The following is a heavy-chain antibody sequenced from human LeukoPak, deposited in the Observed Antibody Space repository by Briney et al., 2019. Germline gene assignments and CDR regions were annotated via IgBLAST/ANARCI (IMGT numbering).Heavy chain of an antibody. CDR2: IYYSGST. CDR1: GGSLSSSSYY. J-gene: IGHJ5*02. V-gene: IGHV4-39*07. Sequence: SETLSLTCTVSGGSLSSSSYYWGWIRQPPGKGLEWIGSIYYSGSTYYNPSLKSRVTISVDTSKNQFSLKLSSVTAADTAVYYCAREVGRRAAASDRLFTNWFDPWGQGTLVSVSS. D-gene: IGHD6-13*01. CDR3: AREVGRRAAASDRLFTNWFDP.